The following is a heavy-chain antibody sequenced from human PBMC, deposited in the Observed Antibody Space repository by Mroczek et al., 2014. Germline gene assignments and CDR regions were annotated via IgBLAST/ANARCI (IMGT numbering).Heavy chain of an antibody. V-gene: IGHV4-30-4*01. D-gene: IGHD3-3*01. J-gene: IGHJ6*03. CDR1: GGSISSGDYY. CDR3: ARAYYDFWSGFENYYYYMDV. CDR2: IYYSGST. Sequence: QVQLQESGPGLVKPSQTLSLTCTVSGGSISSGDYYWSWIRQPPGKGLEWIGYIYYSGSTYYNPSLKSRVTISVDTSKNQFSLKLSSVTAADTAVYYCARAYYDFWSGFENYYYYMDVWGKGTTVTVSS.